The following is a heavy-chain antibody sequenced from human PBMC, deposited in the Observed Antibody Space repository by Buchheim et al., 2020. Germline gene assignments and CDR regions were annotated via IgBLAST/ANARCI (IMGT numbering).Heavy chain of an antibody. CDR1: GGSISSTSNH. Sequence: QLQLQESGPGLVKPSETLSLTCTVSGGSISSTSNHWAWIRQPPGKGLEWIGSIYYNGNTYYNPSLKSRVTISVDTSENQFSLKLSSVTAADTAVYYCAGQSSTADYWGQGTL. D-gene: IGHD6-6*01. CDR3: AGQSSTADY. CDR2: IYYNGNT. V-gene: IGHV4-39*01. J-gene: IGHJ4*02.